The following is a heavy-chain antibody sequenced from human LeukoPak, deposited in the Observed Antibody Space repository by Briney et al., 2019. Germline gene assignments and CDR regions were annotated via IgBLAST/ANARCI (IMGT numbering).Heavy chain of an antibody. J-gene: IGHJ5*02. Sequence: PSETLSLACTVSGGSISSYYWSLIRQPPGKGLEWIGYIYYSGSTNYNPSLKSRVTISVDTSKNQFSLKLSSVTAADTAVYYCARDSSGWYWFDPWGQGTLVTVSS. V-gene: IGHV4-59*01. D-gene: IGHD6-19*01. CDR2: IYYSGST. CDR1: GGSISSYY. CDR3: ARDSSGWYWFDP.